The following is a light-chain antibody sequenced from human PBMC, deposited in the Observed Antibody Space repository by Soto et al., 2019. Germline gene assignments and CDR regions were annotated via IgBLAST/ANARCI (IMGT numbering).Light chain of an antibody. J-gene: IGKJ5*01. Sequence: DIQMTQSPSSLSASVGDRVTITCRASQSISSSLAWYQQKPGKAPELLIYAASSLHTGVPSRFSGSGSGTDFTLTISSLQPEDFATYYCQQSYTTPREFGQGTRLEIK. CDR1: QSISSS. CDR3: QQSYTTPRE. CDR2: AAS. V-gene: IGKV1-39*01.